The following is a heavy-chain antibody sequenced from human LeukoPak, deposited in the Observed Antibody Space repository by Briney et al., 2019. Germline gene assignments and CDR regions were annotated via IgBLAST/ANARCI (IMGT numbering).Heavy chain of an antibody. CDR1: GFTFSSYS. J-gene: IGHJ4*02. V-gene: IGHV3-21*01. Sequence: PGGSLRLSCAASGFTFSSYSMNWVCQAPGKGLEWVSSISSSSSYIYYADSVKGRFTISRDNAKNSLYLQMNSLRAEDTAVYYCARDMDGIVVVPAASAGTSDYWGQGTLVTVSS. CDR2: ISSSSSYI. CDR3: ARDMDGIVVVPAASAGTSDY. D-gene: IGHD2-2*01.